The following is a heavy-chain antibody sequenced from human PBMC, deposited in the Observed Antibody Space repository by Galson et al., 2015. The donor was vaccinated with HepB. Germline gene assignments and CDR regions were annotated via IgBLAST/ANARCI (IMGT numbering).Heavy chain of an antibody. Sequence: SVKVSCKASGYTFTSYGISWVRQAPGQGLEWMGWISAYNGNTNYAQKLQGRVTMTTDTSTSTAYMELRSLRSDDTAVYYCARDTSIAAYDYSLGSRTQLPDYWGQGTLVTVSS. J-gene: IGHJ4*02. CDR1: GYTFTSYG. CDR3: ARDTSIAAYDYSLGSRTQLPDY. D-gene: IGHD6-6*01. CDR2: ISAYNGNT. V-gene: IGHV1-18*04.